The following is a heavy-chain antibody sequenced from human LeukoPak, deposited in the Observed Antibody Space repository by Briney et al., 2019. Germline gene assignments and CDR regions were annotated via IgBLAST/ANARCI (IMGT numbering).Heavy chain of an antibody. J-gene: IGHJ4*02. CDR2: IFYRSKWYN. D-gene: IGHD2-21*02. CDR1: GDSVSSNSAA. CDR3: ARDSVVTATGGFFDH. V-gene: IGHV6-1*01. Sequence: SQTLSLTCAISGDSVSSNSAAWNWIRQSPSRGLEWLGRIFYRSKWYNDYAASVKSRISIHPDTSKNQFSLQLNSVTPEDTAVYYCARDSVVTATGGFFDHWGQGTLVTVSS.